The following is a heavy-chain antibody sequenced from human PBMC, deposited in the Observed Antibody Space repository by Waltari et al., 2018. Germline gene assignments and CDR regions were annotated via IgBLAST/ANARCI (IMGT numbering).Heavy chain of an antibody. Sequence: QVQLQESGPGLVKPSGTLSLTCAVSGGSISSKNWWSWVRQPPGKGLEWMGEIYHSGRTNYNPSLKGRVTISVDKSKNHFSVKVSSVTSADTAVYYCARGDDYGDLDAFDIWGQGTMITVSS. V-gene: IGHV4-4*02. D-gene: IGHD4-17*01. CDR2: IYHSGRT. CDR1: GGSISSKNW. CDR3: ARGDDYGDLDAFDI. J-gene: IGHJ3*02.